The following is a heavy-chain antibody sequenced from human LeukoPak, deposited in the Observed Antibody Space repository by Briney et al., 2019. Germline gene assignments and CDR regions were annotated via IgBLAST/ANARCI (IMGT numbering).Heavy chain of an antibody. CDR3: ARSSYFPPRTPNY. CDR1: GGSFSGYY. D-gene: IGHD2-21*01. J-gene: IGHJ4*02. V-gene: IGHV4-34*01. CDR2: INHSGST. Sequence: PSETLSLTCAVYGGSFSGYYWSWIRQPPGKGLEWMGEINHSGSTNYNPSLKSRVTISVDTSKNQFSLKLSSVTAADTAVYYCARSSYFPPRTPNYWGQGTLVTVSS.